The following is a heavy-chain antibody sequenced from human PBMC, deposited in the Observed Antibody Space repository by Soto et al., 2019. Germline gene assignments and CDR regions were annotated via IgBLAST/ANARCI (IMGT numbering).Heavy chain of an antibody. CDR1: GCSISSGGYY. CDR3: ARDLDYYGMDV. V-gene: IGHV4-31*03. CDR2: IYYSGST. J-gene: IGHJ6*02. Sequence: PSLTCTVSGCSISSGGYYWIWIRQHPGKGLEWIGYIYYSGSTYYNPSPKSRVTISVDTSKNQFSLKLSSVTAADTAVYYCARDLDYYGMDVWGQGTTVTVSS.